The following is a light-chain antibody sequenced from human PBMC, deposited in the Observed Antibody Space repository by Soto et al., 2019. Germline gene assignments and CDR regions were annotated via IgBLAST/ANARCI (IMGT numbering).Light chain of an antibody. CDR1: QSVSTY. V-gene: IGKV3D-15*01. Sequence: EIVMTQSPGTLSVSPGERATLSCRASQSVSTYLAWYQQRPGQAPRLLIYDSSYRATDIPPRFSGSGSGTEFTLTISSLQSEDFAVYYCQQYNNWPTWTFGQGTKVDIK. CDR2: DSS. CDR3: QQYNNWPTWT. J-gene: IGKJ1*01.